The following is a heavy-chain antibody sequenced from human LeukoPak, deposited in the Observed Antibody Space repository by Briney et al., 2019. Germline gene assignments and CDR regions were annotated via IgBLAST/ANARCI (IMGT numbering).Heavy chain of an antibody. J-gene: IGHJ4*02. CDR3: ARGRIIAAAVRLGYSDY. CDR1: GGSFSGYY. V-gene: IGHV4-34*01. Sequence: SETLSLTCAVYGGSFSGYYWSWIRQPPGKGLEWIGEINHSGSTNYNPSLKSRVTISVDTSKNQFSLKLSSVTAADTAVYYCARGRIIAAAVRLGYSDYWAREPWSPSPQ. D-gene: IGHD6-13*01. CDR2: INHSGST.